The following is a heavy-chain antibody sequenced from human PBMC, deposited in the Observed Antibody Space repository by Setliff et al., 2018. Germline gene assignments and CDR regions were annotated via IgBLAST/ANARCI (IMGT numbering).Heavy chain of an antibody. J-gene: IGHJ3*01. Sequence: SETLSLTCAVYGDSFSDYYWSWIRQPPGKGLEWIGYVYSGGSPNYSPSFKSRVTMSIDTSKNQFSLKLKSVTAADTAVYYCARLYHNDNSADFRRAPFDVWGQGMMVTVSS. CDR3: ARLYHNDNSADFRRAPFDV. CDR2: VYSGGSP. V-gene: IGHV4-59*13. D-gene: IGHD3-22*01. CDR1: GDSFSDYY.